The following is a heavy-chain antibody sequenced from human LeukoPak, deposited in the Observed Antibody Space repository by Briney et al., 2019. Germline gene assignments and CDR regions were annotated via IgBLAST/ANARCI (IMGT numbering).Heavy chain of an antibody. D-gene: IGHD3-3*01. Sequence: PGGSLRLSCAASGFTFSCYSMSWVRQAPGKGLEWVSSISSSSSYIYYADSVKGRFTISRDNAKNSLYLQMNSLRAEDTAVYYCARDGRSITIFGVVTPGAFDIWGQGTMVTVSS. V-gene: IGHV3-21*01. J-gene: IGHJ3*02. CDR1: GFTFSCYS. CDR2: ISSSSSYI. CDR3: ARDGRSITIFGVVTPGAFDI.